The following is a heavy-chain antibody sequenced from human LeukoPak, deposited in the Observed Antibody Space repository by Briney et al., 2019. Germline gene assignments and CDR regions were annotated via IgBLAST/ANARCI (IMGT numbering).Heavy chain of an antibody. Sequence: PGGSLRLSCAASGFTFSSYSMNWVRQAPGKGLEWVAVISYDGSNKYYADSVKGRFAISRDNSKNTLYLQMNSLRAEDTAVYYCAKPVAVMVAAAGHYFDYWGQGTLVTVSS. CDR3: AKPVAVMVAAAGHYFDY. CDR1: GFTFSSYS. V-gene: IGHV3-30*18. D-gene: IGHD6-13*01. CDR2: ISYDGSNK. J-gene: IGHJ4*02.